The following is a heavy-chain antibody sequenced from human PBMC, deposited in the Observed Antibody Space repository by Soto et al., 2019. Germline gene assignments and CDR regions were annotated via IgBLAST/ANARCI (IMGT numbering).Heavy chain of an antibody. D-gene: IGHD2-15*01. CDR2: IYYSGST. J-gene: IGHJ5*02. Sequence: QVQLQESGPGLVKPSETLSLTCTGSGGAISRYYWSWIRQPPGKGLDRIWYIYYSGSTNYNPSLKSRVTKSVDTSKNQFSLKLGSVTAADTAVYYCARQAAPLAGGWFDPWGQGTLVTVSS. V-gene: IGHV4-59*01. CDR3: ARQAAPLAGGWFDP. CDR1: GGAISRYY.